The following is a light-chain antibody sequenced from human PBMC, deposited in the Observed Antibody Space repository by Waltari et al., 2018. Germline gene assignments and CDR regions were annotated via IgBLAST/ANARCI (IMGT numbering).Light chain of an antibody. V-gene: IGKV4-1*01. CDR3: QQYYNTPWT. CDR1: QSVLYSSNSNNY. Sequence: DIVMTQSPDSLAVSLGERATINCKSSQSVLYSSNSNNYLCWYQQKPGQPPKLLIYWASSRQSGVPDRFRGSGSGTDFTLTISSLQAEDVAVYYCQQYYNTPWTFGQGTKVEIK. CDR2: WAS. J-gene: IGKJ1*01.